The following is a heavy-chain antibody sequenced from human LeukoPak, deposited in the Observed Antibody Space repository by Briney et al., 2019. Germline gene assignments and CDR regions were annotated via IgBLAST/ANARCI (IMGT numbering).Heavy chain of an antibody. CDR3: AKDHLHYYDSSGYLDY. Sequence: GGSLRLSCPASGFTVSSNYMTWVRQAPGKGLEWVSVIYSGGSTYYADSVKGRFTISRDNSKNTLYLQMNSLRAEDTAVYYCAKDHLHYYDSSGYLDYWGQGTLVTVSS. CDR2: IYSGGST. D-gene: IGHD3-22*01. J-gene: IGHJ4*02. V-gene: IGHV3-53*05. CDR1: GFTVSSNY.